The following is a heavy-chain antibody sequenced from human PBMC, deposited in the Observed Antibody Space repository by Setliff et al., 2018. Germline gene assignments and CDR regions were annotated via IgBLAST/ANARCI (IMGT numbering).Heavy chain of an antibody. J-gene: IGHJ4*02. V-gene: IGHV1-18*01. CDR3: SRLVRYCTTTSCQRLSGDEY. Sequence: ASVKVSCKASGYTFTDYGITWVRQAPGQGLEWMGWISAYTGNAYYAHKLQDRVTMTTDKSTGTAYMELRSLRSDDTAVYYCSRLVRYCTTTSCQRLSGDEYWGQGTLVTVSS. CDR2: ISAYTGNA. D-gene: IGHD2-2*01. CDR1: GYTFTDYG.